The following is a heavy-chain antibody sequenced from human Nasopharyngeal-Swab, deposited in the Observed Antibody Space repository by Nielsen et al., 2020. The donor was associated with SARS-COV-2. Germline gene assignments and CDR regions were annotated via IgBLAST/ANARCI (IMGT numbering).Heavy chain of an antibody. CDR1: GFTFSDYY. CDR2: ISSGSSYT. Sequence: GESLKISCAASGFTFSDYYMSWIRQAPGKGLEWVSYISSGSSYTNYADSVKGRFTISRDNAKNSLYLQMNSLRAEDTAVYYCARDQDSSSRYWAWGQGTLVTVSS. J-gene: IGHJ5*02. D-gene: IGHD6-13*01. V-gene: IGHV3-11*05. CDR3: ARDQDSSSRYWA.